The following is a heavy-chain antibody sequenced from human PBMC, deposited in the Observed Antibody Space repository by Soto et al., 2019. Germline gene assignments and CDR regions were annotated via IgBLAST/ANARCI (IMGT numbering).Heavy chain of an antibody. Sequence: GGSLRLSCAASGFTFSSYGMHWVRQAPGKGLEWVAVIWYDGSNKYYADSVKGRFTISRDNSKNTLYLQMNSLRAEDTAVYYCARDFYDSNPTGMDVWGQGTTVTVSS. D-gene: IGHD3-3*01. J-gene: IGHJ6*02. CDR3: ARDFYDSNPTGMDV. CDR1: GFTFSSYG. V-gene: IGHV3-33*01. CDR2: IWYDGSNK.